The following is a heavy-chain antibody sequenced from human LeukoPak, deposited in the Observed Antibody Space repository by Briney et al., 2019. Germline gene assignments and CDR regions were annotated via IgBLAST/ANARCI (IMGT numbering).Heavy chain of an antibody. CDR3: AKGFDSTGWFDS. J-gene: IGHJ5*01. Sequence: VASLNLSCKASGGTFSSYAISWVRQAPGQGLELMGGIIPIFGTANYAQKFQGSVTITAVEYTSTAYMELSSLRSEDTALYYCAKGFDSTGWFDSWGQGTLVTVSS. CDR2: IIPIFGTA. V-gene: IGHV1-69*13. D-gene: IGHD4-17*01. CDR1: GGTFSSYA.